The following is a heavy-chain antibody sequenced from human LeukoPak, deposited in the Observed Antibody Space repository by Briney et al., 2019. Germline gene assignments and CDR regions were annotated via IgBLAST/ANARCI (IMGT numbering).Heavy chain of an antibody. V-gene: IGHV4-59*01. CDR1: GGSISSYY. CDR2: IYYSGST. D-gene: IGHD1-26*01. J-gene: IGHJ4*02. Sequence: SETLSLTCTVSGGSISSYYWSWIRQPPGKGLEWIGYIYYSGSTNYNPPLKSRVTISVDTSKNQFSLKLSSVTAADTAVYYCARVREILFDYWGQGTLVTVSS. CDR3: ARVREILFDY.